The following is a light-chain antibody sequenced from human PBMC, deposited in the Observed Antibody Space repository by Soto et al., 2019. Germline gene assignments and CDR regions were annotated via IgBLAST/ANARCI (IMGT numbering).Light chain of an antibody. V-gene: IGKV1-5*03. Sequence: ILMSQSPSSLSASVGDTVTITCRASQDVDKWLAWYQQKPGKAPKLQIYKSSTLIGGVPSRFSAVGSGTEYSLTISGLQPEDVATYYCQQYSSYWTFGQGTMVEIK. CDR3: QQYSSYWT. CDR1: QDVDKW. J-gene: IGKJ1*01. CDR2: KSS.